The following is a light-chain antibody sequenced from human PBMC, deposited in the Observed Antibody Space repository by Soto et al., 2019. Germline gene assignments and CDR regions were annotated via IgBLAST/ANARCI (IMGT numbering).Light chain of an antibody. Sequence: EIVMTQSPATLSLSPGERASLSCRASQSISSTLAWYQQKPGQAPRLLIYGASTRATGVPARFSGSGSGTEFTLTISSLQSEDFAVYYCQQRYNWPPITFGQGTRLEIK. V-gene: IGKV3-15*01. CDR3: QQRYNWPPIT. CDR1: QSISST. CDR2: GAS. J-gene: IGKJ5*01.